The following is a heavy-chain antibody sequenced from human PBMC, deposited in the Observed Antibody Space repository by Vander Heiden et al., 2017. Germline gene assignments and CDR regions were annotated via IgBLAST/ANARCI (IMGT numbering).Heavy chain of an antibody. CDR2: IHFGGST. CDR1: GGSISGYY. CDR3: ARGVAVVGSTAAFDV. V-gene: IGHV4-59*01. D-gene: IGHD1-26*01. Sequence: QVQLQASSPGMVTPSETLSLTCTVSGGSISGYYWNWIRQPPGKGLEWIGFIHFGGSTNYNPSLKRRVIISVDRPKNQLSLNLTSVTAADTALYFCARGVAVVGSTAAFDVWGQGTMVAVSS. J-gene: IGHJ3*01.